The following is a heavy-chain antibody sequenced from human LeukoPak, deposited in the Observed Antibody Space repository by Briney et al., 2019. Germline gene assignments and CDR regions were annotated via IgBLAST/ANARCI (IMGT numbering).Heavy chain of an antibody. CDR2: ISSHGGST. Sequence: PGGSLRLSCSASGFSFSSYAMHWVRQAPGKGLKFVSTISSHGGSTYYADSVKGRFTISRDDSKNTLYLQMNSLRAEDTAVYYCAIFRDYYDSTGSYDFWGQGTLVTVSS. D-gene: IGHD3-22*01. V-gene: IGHV3-64*04. J-gene: IGHJ4*02. CDR3: AIFRDYYDSTGSYDF. CDR1: GFSFSSYA.